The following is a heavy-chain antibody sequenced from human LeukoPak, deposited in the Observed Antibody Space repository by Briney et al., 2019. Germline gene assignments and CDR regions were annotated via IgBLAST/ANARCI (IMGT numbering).Heavy chain of an antibody. D-gene: IGHD3-16*01. J-gene: IGHJ6*02. CDR1: GYTFTSYA. CDR3: ARDWALYGMDV. Sequence: ASVNVSCKASGYTFTSYAMHWVRQAPGQRLEWMGWINAGNGNTKYSQKFQGRVTITRDTSASTAYMELSSLRSEDTAVYYCARDWALYGMDVWGQGTTVTVSS. CDR2: INAGNGNT. V-gene: IGHV1-3*01.